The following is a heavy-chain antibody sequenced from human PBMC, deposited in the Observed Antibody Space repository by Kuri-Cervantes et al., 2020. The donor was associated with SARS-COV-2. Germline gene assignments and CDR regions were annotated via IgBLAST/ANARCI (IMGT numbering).Heavy chain of an antibody. CDR3: AKMYCTNGVCYNGMDV. D-gene: IGHD2-8*01. V-gene: IGHV3-30*18. Sequence: GGSLRLSCATSGFTFSSYGMHWVRQAPGKGLEWVAVISYDGSNKYYADSVKGRFTISRDNSKNTLYLQMNSLRAEDTAVYYCAKMYCTNGVCYNGMDVWGQGTMVTVSS. J-gene: IGHJ6*02. CDR2: ISYDGSNK. CDR1: GFTFSSYG.